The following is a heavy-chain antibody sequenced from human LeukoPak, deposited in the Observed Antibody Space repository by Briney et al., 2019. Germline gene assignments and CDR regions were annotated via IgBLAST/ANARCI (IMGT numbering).Heavy chain of an antibody. J-gene: IGHJ4*02. Sequence: PGGSLRLSCAASGFTFSSYDMSWVRQAPGNGLEWVSAISGSGGSTYYADSVKGRFTISRDNSKNTLYLQMNSLRAEDTAVYYCARDPAATYASGTNYFDYWGQGTLVTVSS. D-gene: IGHD3-10*01. CDR2: ISGSGGST. CDR3: ARDPAATYASGTNYFDY. V-gene: IGHV3-23*01. CDR1: GFTFSSYD.